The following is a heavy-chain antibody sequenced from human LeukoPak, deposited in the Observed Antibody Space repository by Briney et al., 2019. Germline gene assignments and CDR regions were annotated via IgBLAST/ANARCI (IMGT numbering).Heavy chain of an antibody. Sequence: AASVKVSCKASGGTFSSYAISWVRQAPGQGLEWMGGIIPIFGTANYAQKFQGRVTITTDESTSTAYMELSSLRSGDTAVYYCARDRGYYYGSGSYYYYYMDVWGKGTTVTVSS. J-gene: IGHJ6*03. V-gene: IGHV1-69*05. D-gene: IGHD3-10*01. CDR3: ARDRGYYYGSGSYYYYYMDV. CDR2: IIPIFGTA. CDR1: GGTFSSYA.